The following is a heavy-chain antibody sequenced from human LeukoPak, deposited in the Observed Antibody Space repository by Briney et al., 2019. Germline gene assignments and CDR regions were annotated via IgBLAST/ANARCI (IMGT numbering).Heavy chain of an antibody. J-gene: IGHJ5*02. D-gene: IGHD6-13*01. CDR2: INPNSGGT. V-gene: IGHV1-2*04. Sequence: GASVKVSCKASGYTFTSYDINWVRQAPGQGLEWMGWINPNSGGTNYAQKFQGWVTMTRDTSISTAYMELSRLRSDDTAVYYCARDEGIAAFRFDPWGQGTLVTVSS. CDR1: GYTFTSYD. CDR3: ARDEGIAAFRFDP.